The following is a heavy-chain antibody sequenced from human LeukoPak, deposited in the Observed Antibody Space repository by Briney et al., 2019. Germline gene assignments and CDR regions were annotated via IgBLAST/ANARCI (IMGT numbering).Heavy chain of an antibody. D-gene: IGHD6-13*01. J-gene: IGHJ4*02. CDR1: GGSISSGSYY. V-gene: IGHV4-61*02. CDR2: IYTSGST. CDR3: ARDQQQLAIDY. Sequence: KASETLSLTCTVSGGSISSGSYYWSWIRQPAGKGLEWIGRIYTSGSTNYNPSLKSRVTISVDTPKNQFSLKLSSVTAADTAVYYCARDQQQLAIDYWGQGTLVTVSS.